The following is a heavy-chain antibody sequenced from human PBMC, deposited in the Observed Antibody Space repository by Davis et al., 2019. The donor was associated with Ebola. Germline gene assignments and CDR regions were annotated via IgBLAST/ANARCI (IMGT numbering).Heavy chain of an antibody. V-gene: IGHV4-59*08. Sequence: MPSETLSLTCTVSGGSISSYYWSWIRQPPGKGLEWIGYIYYSGSTNYNPSLKSRVTISVDTSKNQFSLKLSSVTAADTAVYYCARTSHYYDSSGYYLGWFDPWGQGTLVTVSS. J-gene: IGHJ5*02. CDR3: ARTSHYYDSSGYYLGWFDP. CDR1: GGSISSYY. CDR2: IYYSGST. D-gene: IGHD3-22*01.